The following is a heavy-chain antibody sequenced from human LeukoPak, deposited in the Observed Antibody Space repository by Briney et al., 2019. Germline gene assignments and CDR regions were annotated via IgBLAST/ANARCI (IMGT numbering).Heavy chain of an antibody. CDR2: VSAYNGVT. Sequence: ASVKVSCKASGYTFTGYAISWVRQAPGQGLEWMGWVSAYNGVTNYAQNFQGRVTITADESTSTAYMELSSLRSEDTAVYYCAREETGSRFDYDSSGSVGAFDIWGQGTMVTVSS. D-gene: IGHD3-22*01. J-gene: IGHJ3*02. V-gene: IGHV1-18*01. CDR1: GYTFTGYA. CDR3: AREETGSRFDYDSSGSVGAFDI.